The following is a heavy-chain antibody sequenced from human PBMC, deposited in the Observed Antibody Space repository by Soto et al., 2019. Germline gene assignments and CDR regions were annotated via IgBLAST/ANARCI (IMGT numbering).Heavy chain of an antibody. CDR3: AHYDYGGLVY. CDR1: GFSLSTSGVG. J-gene: IGHJ4*02. CDR2: IYWDDDK. D-gene: IGHD4-17*01. Sequence: QITLKESGPTLVKPTQTLTLTCTFSGFSLSTSGVGVTWIRQPPGKALEWLALIYWDDDKRYSPSLKNRLTITKVTSKNHLVPTMTNIDPVDTATYYCAHYDYGGLVYWGQGALVTVSS. V-gene: IGHV2-5*02.